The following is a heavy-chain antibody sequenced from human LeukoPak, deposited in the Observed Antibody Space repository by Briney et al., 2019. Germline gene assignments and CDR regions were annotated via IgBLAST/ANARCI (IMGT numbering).Heavy chain of an antibody. D-gene: IGHD4-17*01. J-gene: IGHJ4*02. Sequence: PSETLSLTCAVYGGSFSGYYWSWIRQPPGKGLEWIGEINHSGSTNYNPSLKSRVTISVDTSKNQFSLKLSSVTAADTAVYYCARGKTVTDFDYWGQETLVTVSS. V-gene: IGHV4-34*01. CDR2: INHSGST. CDR1: GGSFSGYY. CDR3: ARGKTVTDFDY.